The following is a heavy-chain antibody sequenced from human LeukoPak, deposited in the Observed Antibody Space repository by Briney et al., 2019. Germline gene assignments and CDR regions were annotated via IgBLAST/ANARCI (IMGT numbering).Heavy chain of an antibody. CDR1: GYTFTGYY. CDR3: ARSLVLAISCSSTSCYGSTLDIYYYYYGMDV. V-gene: IGHV1-2*02. Sequence: GASVKVSCKASGYTFTGYYMHWVRQAPGQGLEWMGWINPNSGGTNYAQKFQGRVTMTRDTSISTAYMELSRLRSDDTAVYYCARSLVLAISCSSTSCYGSTLDIYYYYYGMDVWGQGTTVTVSS. CDR2: INPNSGGT. D-gene: IGHD2-2*01. J-gene: IGHJ6*02.